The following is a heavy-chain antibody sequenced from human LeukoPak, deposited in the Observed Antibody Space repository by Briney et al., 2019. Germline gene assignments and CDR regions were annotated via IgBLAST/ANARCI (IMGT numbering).Heavy chain of an antibody. Sequence: GGSLRLSCAASGFTFSSYSINWVRQAPGTGLEWVSSISSSSSYIYYADSVKGRFTISRDNAKNSLYLQMNSLRAEDTAVYYCARATGTYFDYWGQGTLVTVSS. D-gene: IGHD1-1*01. CDR1: GFTFSSYS. CDR3: ARATGTYFDY. CDR2: ISSSSSYI. V-gene: IGHV3-21*01. J-gene: IGHJ4*02.